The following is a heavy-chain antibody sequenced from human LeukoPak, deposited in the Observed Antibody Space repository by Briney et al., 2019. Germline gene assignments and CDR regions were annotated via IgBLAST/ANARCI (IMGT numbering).Heavy chain of an antibody. Sequence: GGSLRLSCAATGFSFSSSWMLWVRQTPGKGLVWLSRISPDGSSTSYADSVKGRFTVSRDIARNTLSLQMNSLRADASAVYYCARLQGITPQPMTEGFDIWGQGTMVTVSS. CDR2: ISPDGSST. D-gene: IGHD3-16*01. J-gene: IGHJ3*02. V-gene: IGHV3-74*01. CDR3: ARLQGITPQPMTEGFDI. CDR1: GFSFSSSW.